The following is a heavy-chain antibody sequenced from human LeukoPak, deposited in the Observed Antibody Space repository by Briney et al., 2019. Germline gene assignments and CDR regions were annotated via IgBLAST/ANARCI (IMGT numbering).Heavy chain of an antibody. J-gene: IGHJ3*02. D-gene: IGHD3-9*01. CDR3: ARGADYDILTGYYNVSEALDAFDI. Sequence: PSETLSLTCTVSGGSISSSSYYWGWIRQPPGKGLEWIGSIYYSGSTYYNPSLKSRVTISVDASKNQFSLKLSSVTAADTAVYYCARGADYDILTGYYNVSEALDAFDIWGQGTMVTVSS. CDR1: GGSISSSSYY. V-gene: IGHV4-39*07. CDR2: IYYSGST.